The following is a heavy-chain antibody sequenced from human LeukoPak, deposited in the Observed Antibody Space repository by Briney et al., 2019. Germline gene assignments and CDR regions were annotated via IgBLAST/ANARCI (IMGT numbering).Heavy chain of an antibody. CDR2: MNPNSGNT. Sequence: ASVKVSCKASGYTFTSYDINWVRQATGQGLEWMGWMNPNSGNTGYAQKFQGRVTMTRNTSISTAYMELSSLRSEDTAVYYCARAIWFGDYMDVWGKGTTVTISS. D-gene: IGHD3-10*01. CDR1: GYTFTSYD. CDR3: ARAIWFGDYMDV. J-gene: IGHJ6*03. V-gene: IGHV1-8*01.